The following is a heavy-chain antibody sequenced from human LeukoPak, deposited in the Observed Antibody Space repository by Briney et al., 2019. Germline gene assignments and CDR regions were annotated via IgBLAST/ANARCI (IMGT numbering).Heavy chain of an antibody. Sequence: SETLSLTCTVSGGSISSGGYYWSWIRQHPGKGLEWIGYIYYSGSTYYNPSLKSRVAISVDTSKNQFSLKVSSVTAADRAVYYCARSGQQRNWFDSWGQGTLVTVSS. CDR1: GGSISSGGYY. CDR3: ARSGQQRNWFDS. D-gene: IGHD1-1*01. CDR2: IYYSGST. V-gene: IGHV4-31*03. J-gene: IGHJ5*01.